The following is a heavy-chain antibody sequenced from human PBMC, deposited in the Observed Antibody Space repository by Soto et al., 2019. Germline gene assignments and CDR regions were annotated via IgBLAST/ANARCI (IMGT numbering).Heavy chain of an antibody. CDR3: ARVREIYYYDSSGTNGYGMDV. Sequence: ASVKVSCKASGYTFTSYGISWVRQAPGQGLEWMGWISAYSGNTNYAQNFQGRVTMTTDTSTSTAYMELRSLRSDDTAVYYCARVREIYYYDSSGTNGYGMDVWGQGTTVTVSS. D-gene: IGHD3-22*01. V-gene: IGHV1-18*01. J-gene: IGHJ6*02. CDR2: ISAYSGNT. CDR1: GYTFTSYG.